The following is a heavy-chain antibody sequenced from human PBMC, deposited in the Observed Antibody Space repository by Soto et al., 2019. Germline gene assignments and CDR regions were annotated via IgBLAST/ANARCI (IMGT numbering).Heavy chain of an antibody. Sequence: SGPTLVNPTETLTLTCTFSGFSLTSPGMCVSWIRQSPGKALEWLALIERDDDDKYYSTSLKTRLTISKDTRKNQVVLTMANMEPADTATYYCERSIRGPRRFNGMDVWGQGPTVTVYS. CDR1: GFSLTSPGMC. CDR2: IERDDDDK. J-gene: IGHJ6*02. V-gene: IGHV2-70*13. CDR3: ERSIRGPRRFNGMDV. D-gene: IGHD1-20*01.